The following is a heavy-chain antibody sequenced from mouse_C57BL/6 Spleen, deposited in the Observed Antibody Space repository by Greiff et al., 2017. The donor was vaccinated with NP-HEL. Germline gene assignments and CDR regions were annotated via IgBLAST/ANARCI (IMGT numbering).Heavy chain of an antibody. Sequence: QVQLQQSGPGLVQPSQSLSITCTASGFSLTSYGVHWVRQSPGKGLEWLGVIWSGGSTDYNAAFISRLSISKDNSKSQVFFKMNSLQADDTAIYYCARAYYSSYDAMDGWGQGTSGTVTS. D-gene: IGHD2-5*01. CDR2: IWSGGST. V-gene: IGHV2-2*01. CDR1: GFSLTSYG. J-gene: IGHJ4*01. CDR3: ARAYYSSYDAMDG.